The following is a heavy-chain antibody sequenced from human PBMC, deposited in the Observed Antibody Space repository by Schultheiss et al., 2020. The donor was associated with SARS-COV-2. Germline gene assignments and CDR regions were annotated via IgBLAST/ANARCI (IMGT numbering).Heavy chain of an antibody. CDR3: ARGIGTIIPTALSLRFFYSYHIDV. J-gene: IGHJ6*03. D-gene: IGHD2-2*01. CDR1: GGSISSSNW. CDR2: IYTSGST. V-gene: IGHV4-4*07. Sequence: SETLSLTCAVSGGSISSSNWWSWIRQPAGKGLEWIGRIYTSGSTNYNPSLKSRVTISVDTSKNQFSLKLSSLTAADTAVFYCARGIGTIIPTALSLRFFYSYHIDVWGKGTTVTVSS.